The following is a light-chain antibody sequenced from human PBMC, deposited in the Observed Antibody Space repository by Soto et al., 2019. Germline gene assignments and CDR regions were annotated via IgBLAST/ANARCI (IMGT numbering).Light chain of an antibody. CDR1: QPVSRDY. CDR3: QQYHADPWT. Sequence: EIVLTQSPGTLSLSPGESATLSCRASQPVSRDYLAWYQQTPGQAPRLLLYGTSNRASGVPSRFSGSGSGTEFTLTISSLQPDDFATYYCQQYHADPWTFGQGTKVDIK. J-gene: IGKJ1*01. V-gene: IGKV3-20*01. CDR2: GTS.